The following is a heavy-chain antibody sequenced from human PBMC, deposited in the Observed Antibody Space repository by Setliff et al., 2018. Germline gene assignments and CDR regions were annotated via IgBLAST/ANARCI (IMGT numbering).Heavy chain of an antibody. J-gene: IGHJ3*01. D-gene: IGHD2-21*01. V-gene: IGHV5-51*01. CDR3: TRPSAGYSRPFDV. CDR1: GYSFNISW. CDR2: MYPFDSQI. Sequence: PGASLKISCKASGYSFNISWIGWVRQMPGKGLDWMGIMYPFDSQIRYSPSFQGQVTISADNSINTAYLQWSSLKASDTAIYYCTRPSAGYSRPFDVWGQGTMVTVSS.